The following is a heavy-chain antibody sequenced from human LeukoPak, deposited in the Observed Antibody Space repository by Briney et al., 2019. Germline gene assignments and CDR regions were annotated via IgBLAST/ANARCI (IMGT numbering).Heavy chain of an antibody. V-gene: IGHV4-4*02. CDR1: GGSISGGSW. CDR2: THHSGST. D-gene: IGHD4-17*01. CDR3: ASGGDYRFDY. J-gene: IGHJ4*02. Sequence: SGTLSLTCAVSGGSISGGSWWGWIRQPPGKGLEWIGETHHSGSTNYNPSLKSRVTLSVDKSKNQLSLRLTSVTAADTAVYYCASGGDYRFDYWGQGTLVTVSS.